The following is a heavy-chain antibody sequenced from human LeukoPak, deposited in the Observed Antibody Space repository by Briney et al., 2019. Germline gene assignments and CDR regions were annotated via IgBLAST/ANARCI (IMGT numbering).Heavy chain of an antibody. CDR1: GFTFSSYS. CDR3: ARDLRSSPPGDY. V-gene: IGHV3-21*01. J-gene: IGHJ4*02. CDR2: ISTSSSYI. Sequence: GGSLKLSCAASGFTFSSYSMNWVRQAPGKGLEWVSSISTSSSYIYSADSVKGRFTISRDNAKNSLYLQMNSLRAEDTAAYYCARDLRSSPPGDYWGQGTMVTVSS. D-gene: IGHD6-13*01.